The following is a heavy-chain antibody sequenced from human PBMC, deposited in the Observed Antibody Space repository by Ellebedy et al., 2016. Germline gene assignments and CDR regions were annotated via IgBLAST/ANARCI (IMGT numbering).Heavy chain of an antibody. CDR2: ISSNGGST. CDR3: AREALGSLDRYFDL. Sequence: GESLKISCAASGFTFSSYAMHWVRQAPGKGLEYVSAISSNGGSTYYADSVKGRFTISRDNSKNTLYLQMSSLRAEDTAVYYCAREALGSLDRYFDLWGRGTLVTVSS. J-gene: IGHJ2*01. CDR1: GFTFSSYA. V-gene: IGHV3-64D*06. D-gene: IGHD2-15*01.